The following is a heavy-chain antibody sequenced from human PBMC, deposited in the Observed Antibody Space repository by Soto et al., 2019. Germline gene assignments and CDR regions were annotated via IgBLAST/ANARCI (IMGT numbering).Heavy chain of an antibody. CDR3: ARDRRLITMVRGVSLWFDP. D-gene: IGHD3-10*01. J-gene: IGHJ5*02. V-gene: IGHV4-39*07. CDR1: GGSISSSSYY. CDR2: INHSGST. Sequence: SETLSLTCTVSGGSISSSSYYWGWIRQPPGKGLEWIGEINHSGSTNYNPSLKSRVTISVDTSKNQFSLKLSSVTAADTAVYYCARDRRLITMVRGVSLWFDPWGQGTLVTVSS.